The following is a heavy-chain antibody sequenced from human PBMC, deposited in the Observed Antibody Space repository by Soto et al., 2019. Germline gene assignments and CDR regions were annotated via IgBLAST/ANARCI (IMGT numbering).Heavy chain of an antibody. Sequence: SETLSLTCAVSGGSISSGGSSWSWVRQPPGKGLEWIGYIYPSGSAYYNTSLKSRVTLSVDTSKNQFSLELRSVTAADTAVYYLSRIKKECYNFDLFDPWGQGTLVTVSS. CDR2: IYPSGSA. D-gene: IGHD5-12*01. J-gene: IGHJ5*02. V-gene: IGHV4-30-2*01. CDR1: GGSISSGGSS. CDR3: SRIKKECYNFDLFDP.